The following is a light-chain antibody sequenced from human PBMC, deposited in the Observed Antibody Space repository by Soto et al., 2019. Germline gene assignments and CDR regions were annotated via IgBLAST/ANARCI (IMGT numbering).Light chain of an antibody. J-gene: IGLJ2*01. CDR3: SSYTSTGGLGVV. CDR1: ISDVGGYNN. Sequence: QSALTQPASVSGSPGQSITISCTGTISDVGGYNNVSWYQQHPGKAPKLIIYEVSHRPSGVSDRFSGSKSGNTASLTISGLQAEDEADYHCSSYTSTGGLGVVFGGGTQLTVL. CDR2: EVS. V-gene: IGLV2-14*03.